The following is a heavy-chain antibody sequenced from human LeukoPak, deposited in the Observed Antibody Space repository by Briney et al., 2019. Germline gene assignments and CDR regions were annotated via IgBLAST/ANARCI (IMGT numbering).Heavy chain of an antibody. CDR2: INHSGST. V-gene: IGHV4-34*01. J-gene: IGHJ5*02. D-gene: IGHD3-16*02. CDR1: GGSFSGYY. Sequence: PSETLSLTCAVYGGSFSGYYWSWIRQPPGKGLEWIGEINHSGSTNYNPSLKSRVTISVDTSKNQFSLKLSSVTAADTAVYYCARTNYVWGSYGYWFDPWGQGTLVTVSS. CDR3: ARTNYVWGSYGYWFDP.